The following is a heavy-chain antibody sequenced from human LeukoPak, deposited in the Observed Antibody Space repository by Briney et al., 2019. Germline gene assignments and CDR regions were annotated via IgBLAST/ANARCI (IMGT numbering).Heavy chain of an antibody. V-gene: IGHV3-48*03. CDR1: GFTFSSYE. CDR3: AELGITMIGGV. Sequence: QSGGSLRLSCAGSGFTFSSYEMNWVRQAPGKGLEWVSYISSSGSTIYYADSVKGRFTISRDNAKNSLYLQMNSLRAEDTAVYYCAELGITMIGGVWGKGTTVTISS. J-gene: IGHJ6*04. CDR2: ISSSGSTI. D-gene: IGHD3-10*02.